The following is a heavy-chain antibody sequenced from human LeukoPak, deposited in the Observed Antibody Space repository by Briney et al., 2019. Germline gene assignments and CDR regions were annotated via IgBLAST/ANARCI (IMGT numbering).Heavy chain of an antibody. CDR3: ARDFGWLSGFDN. Sequence: GGSLRLSCAASGFTVSSNYMSWVRQAPGKGLEWVPVIYSGGSTYYADSVKGRFTISRDNSKNTLYLQMNSLRAEDTAVYYCARDFGWLSGFDNWGQGTLVTVSS. J-gene: IGHJ4*02. CDR1: GFTVSSNY. V-gene: IGHV3-66*01. D-gene: IGHD3-9*01. CDR2: IYSGGST.